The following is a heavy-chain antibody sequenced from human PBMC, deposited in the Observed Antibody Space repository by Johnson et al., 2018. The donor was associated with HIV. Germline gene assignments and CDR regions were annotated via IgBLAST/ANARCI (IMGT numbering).Heavy chain of an antibody. V-gene: IGHV3-30*04. CDR2: ISYDGRDK. D-gene: IGHD6-13*01. CDR3: ARDRAYSSSWEGAFDI. J-gene: IGHJ3*02. CDR1: GFTFNTYA. Sequence: QMLLVESGGGLVQPGGSLRLSCAASGFTFNTYAMSWVRQAPGKGLEWVTLISYDGRDKFYADSAKGRFSISRDNSKNTLYLQMNTLRVEDTAVYYCARDRAYSSSWEGAFDIWGQGTMVTVSS.